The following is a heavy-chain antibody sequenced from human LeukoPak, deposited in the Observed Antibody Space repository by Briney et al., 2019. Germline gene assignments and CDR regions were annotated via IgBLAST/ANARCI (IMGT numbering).Heavy chain of an antibody. Sequence: GGSLRLSCAASGFTFSSYGMHWVRQAPGKGLEWVAVISYDGSNKYYADSVKGRFTISRDNSKNTLYLQMNSLRAEDTAVYYCAKAPRGELLEYYFDYWGQGTLVTVSS. J-gene: IGHJ4*02. CDR3: AKAPRGELLEYYFDY. D-gene: IGHD3-10*01. CDR2: ISYDGSNK. CDR1: GFTFSSYG. V-gene: IGHV3-30*18.